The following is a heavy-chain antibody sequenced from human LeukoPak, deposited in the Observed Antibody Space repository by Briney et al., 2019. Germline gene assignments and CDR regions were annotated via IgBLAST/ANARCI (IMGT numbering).Heavy chain of an antibody. Sequence: PSETLSLTCTVSGGSISSSTYYWGWIRQPPGKGLEWIGSIYSSGSTYYNPSLKSRVTISVDMSKTQFSLNLSSVTAADTAVYYCAVEEFDYWGQGILVTVSS. CDR1: GGSISSSTYY. CDR3: AVEEFDY. D-gene: IGHD5-24*01. J-gene: IGHJ4*02. V-gene: IGHV4-39*01. CDR2: IYSSGST.